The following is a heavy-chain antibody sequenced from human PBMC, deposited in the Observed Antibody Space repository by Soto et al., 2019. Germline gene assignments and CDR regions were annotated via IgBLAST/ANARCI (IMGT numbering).Heavy chain of an antibody. CDR3: ARGRSASSDFDY. V-gene: IGHV3-66*01. Sequence: EVHLVESGGGLVQPGGSLRLSCAASGFTVSTYYMNWVRQAPGEGLEWVSVVYSGGTTYYADSVRGRFTISRDNSKNTLFLHMNSLRSEDTAVYYRARGRSASSDFDYWGQGTLVTVSS. CDR1: GFTVSTYY. CDR2: VYSGGTT. D-gene: IGHD3-10*01. J-gene: IGHJ4*02.